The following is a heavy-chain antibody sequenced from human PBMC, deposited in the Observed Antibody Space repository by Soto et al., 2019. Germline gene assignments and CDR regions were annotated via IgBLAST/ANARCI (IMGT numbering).Heavy chain of an antibody. V-gene: IGHV1-18*01. D-gene: IGHD2-15*01. J-gene: IGHJ4*02. CDR3: ARDRQKYCSGGSCYSDY. CDR1: SYTFTSYG. CDR2: ISAYNGNT. Sequence: QVQLVQSGAEVKKPGASVKVSCKASSYTFTSYGISWVRQAPGQGLEWMGWISAYNGNTNYAQKLQGRVTMTTDTSTSTAYMELRSLRSDDTAVYYCARDRQKYCSGGSCYSDYGGQGTLVTVSS.